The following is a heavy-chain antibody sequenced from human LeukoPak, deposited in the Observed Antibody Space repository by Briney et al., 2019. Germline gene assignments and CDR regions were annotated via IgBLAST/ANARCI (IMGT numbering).Heavy chain of an antibody. V-gene: IGHV3-30*03. J-gene: IGHJ4*02. CDR1: GFTFSNYG. CDR2: ISYDGSKK. D-gene: IGHD6-19*01. Sequence: GGSLRLSCVASGFTFSNYGMHWVRQAPGKGLEWVAIISYDGSKKDYPDSVKGRFSISRDNSKNTLYLQMNSLRAEDTAVYYCARDPDSSGWFGLDYWGQGILVTVSS. CDR3: ARDPDSSGWFGLDY.